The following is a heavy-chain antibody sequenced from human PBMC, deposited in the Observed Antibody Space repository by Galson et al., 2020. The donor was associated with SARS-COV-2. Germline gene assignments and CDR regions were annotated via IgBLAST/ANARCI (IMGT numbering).Heavy chain of an antibody. CDR2: IPYDGSNK. CDR3: AGALLWFGEALGY. CDR1: GFTFSSYA. D-gene: IGHD3-10*01. J-gene: IGHJ4*02. Sequence: GGSLTLSCAASGFTFSSYAMHWVRHAQDKGLEWVAAIPYDGSNKTYADSVKGRFTISRDNSKNTLYLQMNSLRAEDTAVYYCAGALLWFGEALGYWGQGTLVTVSS. V-gene: IGHV3-30*04.